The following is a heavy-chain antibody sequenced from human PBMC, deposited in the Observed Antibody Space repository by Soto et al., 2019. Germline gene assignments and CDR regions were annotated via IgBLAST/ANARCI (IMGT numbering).Heavy chain of an antibody. CDR1: GGTFSSYA. CDR2: IIPISDTT. V-gene: IGHV1-69*01. D-gene: IGHD2-2*01. CDR3: ARSQGSSTSLEIYYYYYYGMDV. J-gene: IGHJ6*02. Sequence: QVQLVQSGAEVKKPGSSVKVSCKASGGTFSSYAISWVRQAPGQGLEWMGGIIPISDTTNYAQKFQGRVTSTADESTSTAYRELSSLRSEDTAVYYGARSQGSSTSLEIYYYYYYGMDVWGQGTTVTVSS.